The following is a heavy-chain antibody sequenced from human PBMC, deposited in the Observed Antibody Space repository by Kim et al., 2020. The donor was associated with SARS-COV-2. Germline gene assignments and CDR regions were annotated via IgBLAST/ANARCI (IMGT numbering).Heavy chain of an antibody. Sequence: SVKVSCKASGGTFSSYAISWVRQAPGQGLEWMGGIIPIFGTANYAQKFQGRVTITADESTSTAYMELSSLRSEDTAVYYCARGSKGITIFVEGYLTYYYMDVWGKGTTVPVSS. J-gene: IGHJ6*03. CDR1: GGTFSSYA. V-gene: IGHV1-69*13. CDR3: ARGSKGITIFVEGYLTYYYMDV. CDR2: IIPIFGTA. D-gene: IGHD3-3*01.